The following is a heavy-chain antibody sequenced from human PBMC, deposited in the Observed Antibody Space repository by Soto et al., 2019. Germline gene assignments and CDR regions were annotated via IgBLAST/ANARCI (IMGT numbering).Heavy chain of an antibody. CDR3: ARSAGWYAIHA. CDR1: GDSVSSPYY. J-gene: IGHJ5*02. D-gene: IGHD6-19*01. CDR2: VFHTGTT. Sequence: QVQLQESGPGLVKPSGTLSLTCAVSGDSVSSPYYWCWVRQPPGKGLEWIGEVFHTGTTSYNPSLRSRVTISMDKSINQVARDLRSVTAADTAGYYRARSAGWYAIHAWGPGTLV. V-gene: IGHV4-4*02.